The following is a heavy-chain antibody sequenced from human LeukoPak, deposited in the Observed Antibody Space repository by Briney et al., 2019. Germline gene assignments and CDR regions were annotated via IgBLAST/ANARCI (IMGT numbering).Heavy chain of an antibody. Sequence: SETLSLTCSVSGASLTIYYWNWIRQPAGKGLEWIGRYASGTTTHNPSLKIQFTMSIDTSKNQVSLKLTSVTAADTAVYYCATGDHSFDNWGQGSMASVTP. V-gene: IGHV4-4*07. J-gene: IGHJ4*02. CDR1: GASLTIYY. CDR2: YASGTT. CDR3: ATGDHSFDN. D-gene: IGHD7-27*01.